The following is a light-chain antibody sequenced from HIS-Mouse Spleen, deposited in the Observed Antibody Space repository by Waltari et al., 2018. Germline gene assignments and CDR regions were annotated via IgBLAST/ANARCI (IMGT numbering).Light chain of an antibody. Sequence: SYDLTQPPSVSVSPGQTARITCPGDALPKKYAYWYQQKSGQAPVLVIYEDSKRPSGIPERFSGSSSGTMATLTISGAQVEDEADYYCYSTDSSGNHRVFGGGTK. CDR3: YSTDSSGNHRV. CDR1: ALPKKY. J-gene: IGLJ2*01. V-gene: IGLV3-10*01. CDR2: EDS.